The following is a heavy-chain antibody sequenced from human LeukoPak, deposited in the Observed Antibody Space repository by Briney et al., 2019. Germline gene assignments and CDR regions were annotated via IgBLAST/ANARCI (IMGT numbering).Heavy chain of an antibody. CDR2: ISGSGGST. CDR3: AKPYGGNSVYYMDV. J-gene: IGHJ6*03. V-gene: IGHV3-23*01. CDR1: GFTFSSYG. D-gene: IGHD4-23*01. Sequence: GGTLRLSCAASGFTFSSYGMSWVRQAPGKGLEWVSAISGSGGSTYYADSVKGRFTISRDNSKNTLYLQMNSLRAEDTAVYYCAKPYGGNSVYYMDVWGKGTTVTVSS.